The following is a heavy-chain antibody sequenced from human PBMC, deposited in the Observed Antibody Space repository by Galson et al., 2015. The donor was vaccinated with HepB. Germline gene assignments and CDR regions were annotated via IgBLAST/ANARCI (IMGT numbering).Heavy chain of an antibody. V-gene: IGHV1-69*13. D-gene: IGHD6-13*01. CDR1: GGTFSSYA. J-gene: IGHJ2*01. CDR2: IIPIFGTA. Sequence: SVKVSCKASGGTFSSYAISWVRQAPGQGLEWMGGIIPIFGTANYAQKFQGRVTITADESTSTAYMELSSLRSEDTAVYYCARDREQLVPGHFDLWGRGTLVTVSS. CDR3: ARDREQLVPGHFDL.